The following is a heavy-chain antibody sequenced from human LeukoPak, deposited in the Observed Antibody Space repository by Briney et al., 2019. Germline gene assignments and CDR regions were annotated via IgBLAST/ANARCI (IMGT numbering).Heavy chain of an antibody. J-gene: IGHJ6*03. V-gene: IGHV3-7*01. D-gene: IGHD6-6*01. CDR2: IKQVGSEK. CDR1: GFTFSSYW. Sequence: GGSLRLSCAASGFTFSSYWMSWVRQAPGKGLEWVANIKQVGSEKYYVDSVKGRFTISRDNAKNSLYLQMNSLRAEDTAVYYCAGDRVGRGRTLGRSSVWYYYYYMDVWGKGTTVTVSS. CDR3: AGDRVGRGRTLGRSSVWYYYYYMDV.